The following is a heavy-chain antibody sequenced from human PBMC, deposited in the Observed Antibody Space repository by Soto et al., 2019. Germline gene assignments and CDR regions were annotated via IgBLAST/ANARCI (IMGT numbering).Heavy chain of an antibody. CDR2: IYYSGST. CDR3: AGNPRDPSLFDY. V-gene: IGHV4-31*03. J-gene: IGHJ4*02. Sequence: LSLTCTVSGGSISSGGYYWSWIRQHPGKGLEWIGYIYYSGSTYYNPSLKSRVTISVDTSKNQFSLKLSSVTAADTAVYYCAGNPRDPSLFDYWGQGTLVTVSS. CDR1: GGSISSGGYY.